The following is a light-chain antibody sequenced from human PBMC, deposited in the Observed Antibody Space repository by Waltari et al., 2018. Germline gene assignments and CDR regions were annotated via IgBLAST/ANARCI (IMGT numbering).Light chain of an antibody. CDR3: AAWDDSLSGVV. CDR1: SSNIGSHY. J-gene: IGLJ2*01. V-gene: IGLV1-47*01. Sequence: QSVLTQPPSASGTPGQRVTISCSGSSSNIGSHYVYWYQQLPGTAPKLLISRNYQRASGGPYRFSGSKSGTSASLAISGLRSEDEADYYCAAWDDSLSGVVFGGGTKLTVL. CDR2: RNY.